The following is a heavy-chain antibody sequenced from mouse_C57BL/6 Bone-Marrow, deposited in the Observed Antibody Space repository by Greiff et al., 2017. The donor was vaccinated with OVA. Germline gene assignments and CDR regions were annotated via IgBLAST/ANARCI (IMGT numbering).Heavy chain of an antibody. J-gene: IGHJ1*03. V-gene: IGHV14-3*01. CDR2: IDPANGNT. CDR1: GFNIKNTY. D-gene: IGHD1-1*01. Sequence: EVQGVESVAELVRPGASVKLSCTASGFNIKNTYMHWVKQRPEQGLEWIGRIDPANGNTKYAPKFQGKATITADTSSNTAYLQLSSLTSEDTAIYYWARDYYGSRDWYFDVWGTGTTVTVSS. CDR3: ARDYYGSRDWYFDV.